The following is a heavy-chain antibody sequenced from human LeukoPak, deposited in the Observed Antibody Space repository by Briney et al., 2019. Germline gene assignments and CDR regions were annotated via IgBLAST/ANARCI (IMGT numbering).Heavy chain of an antibody. CDR3: ARVVSWCSSNSCYLAFDI. Sequence: SETLSLTCTVSGGSISSYYWSWIRQPPGKGLEWIGYIYYSGSTNYNPSLKSRVTISVDTSKNQFSLKLSSVTAADTAVYYCARVVSWCSSNSCYLAFDIWGQGTMVTVSS. CDR1: GGSISSYY. D-gene: IGHD2-2*01. CDR2: IYYSGST. J-gene: IGHJ3*02. V-gene: IGHV4-59*01.